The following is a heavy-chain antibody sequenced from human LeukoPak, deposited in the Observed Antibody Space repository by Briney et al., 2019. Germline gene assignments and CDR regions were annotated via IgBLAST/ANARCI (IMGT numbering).Heavy chain of an antibody. J-gene: IGHJ6*03. V-gene: IGHV4-59*08. D-gene: IGHD3-22*01. CDR3: ARAESGYYYDLSGGYYYYMDV. Sequence: SETLSLTCTVSGGSISSSYWSWIRQPPGKGLEWIGYIYYSGSTNYNPSLKSRVTISVDTSKNQFSLKLSSVTAADTAVYYCARAESGYYYDLSGGYYYYMDVWGKGTTVTISS. CDR1: GGSISSSY. CDR2: IYYSGST.